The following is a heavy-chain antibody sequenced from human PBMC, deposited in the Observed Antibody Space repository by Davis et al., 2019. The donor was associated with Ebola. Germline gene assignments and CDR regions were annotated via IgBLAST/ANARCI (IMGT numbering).Heavy chain of an antibody. CDR2: ISYDGSNK. V-gene: IGHV3-30*03. J-gene: IGHJ4*02. Sequence: GESLKISCAASGFTFSSYGMHWVRQAPGKGLEWVAVISYDGSNKYYADSVKGRFTISRDNAKNSLYLQMNSLRDEDTAVYYCATPGGYCSGGSCYHPVGQFDYWGQGTLVTVSS. D-gene: IGHD2-15*01. CDR3: ATPGGYCSGGSCYHPVGQFDY. CDR1: GFTFSSYG.